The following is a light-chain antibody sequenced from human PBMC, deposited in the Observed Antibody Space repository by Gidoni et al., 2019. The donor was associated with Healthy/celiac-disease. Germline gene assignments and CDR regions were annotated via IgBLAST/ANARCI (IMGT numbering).Light chain of an antibody. V-gene: IGKV1-5*03. J-gene: IGKJ1*01. CDR3: QQYNSYSWT. CDR1: QSISSW. CDR2: KAS. Sequence: DTQMTQSPTTLSASVGDRVTITCRASQSISSWLAWYQQKPGKAPKLLIYKASSLESGVPSRFSGSGSETEFTLTISSLQPDDFATYYCQQYNSYSWTFGQGTKVEIK.